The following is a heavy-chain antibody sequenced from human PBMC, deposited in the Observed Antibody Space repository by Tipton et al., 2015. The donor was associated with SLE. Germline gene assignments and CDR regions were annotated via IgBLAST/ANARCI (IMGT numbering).Heavy chain of an antibody. CDR1: GGSISSSSYY. V-gene: IGHV4-39*07. CDR3: ATAGGSTNCFYCGYFDL. CDR2: IYYSGST. J-gene: IGHJ2*01. Sequence: TLSLTCTVSGGSISSSSYYWGWIRQPPGKGLEWIGSIYYSGSTYYNPSLKSRVTISVDTSKNQFSLKLSSVTAADTAVYYCATAGGSTNCFYCGYFDLWGRGTLVTVSS. D-gene: IGHD2-2*01.